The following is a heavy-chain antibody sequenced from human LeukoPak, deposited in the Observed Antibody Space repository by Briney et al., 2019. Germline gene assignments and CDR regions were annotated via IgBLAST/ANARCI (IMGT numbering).Heavy chain of an antibody. CDR2: INPNSGGT. CDR3: AREILRLTFDP. CDR1: GHTFTRSY. V-gene: IGHV1-2*02. Sequence: GASVSACCTPSGHTFTRSYIHSGRQAPGQGREWRGWINPNSGGTNYAQKFQGRVTMTRDTSISTAYMELSRLGSDDTAVYYCAREILRLTFDPWGQGSLASVSS. D-gene: IGHD2-15*01. J-gene: IGHJ5*02.